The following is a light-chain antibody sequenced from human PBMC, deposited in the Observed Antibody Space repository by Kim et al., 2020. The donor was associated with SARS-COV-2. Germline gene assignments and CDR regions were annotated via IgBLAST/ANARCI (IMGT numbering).Light chain of an antibody. CDR1: SSNIGAGYD. Sequence: QSVLTQPPSESGAPGQRVTISCTGSSSNIGAGYDVHWYQQLPGTAPKLLIYGNSNRPSGVPDRFSGSKSGTSASLAITGLQAEDDADYYCQSYDSSLSVHVVFGGGTQLTVL. J-gene: IGLJ2*01. V-gene: IGLV1-40*01. CDR2: GNS. CDR3: QSYDSSLSVHVV.